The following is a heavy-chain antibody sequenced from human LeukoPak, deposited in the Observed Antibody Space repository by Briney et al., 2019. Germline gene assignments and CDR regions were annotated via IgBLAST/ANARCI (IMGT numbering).Heavy chain of an antibody. CDR1: GFTFSIYW. V-gene: IGHV3-7*05. J-gene: IGHJ4*02. CDR3: TRDPYSTKYFYY. D-gene: IGHD6-13*01. CDR2: IKQDGSEK. Sequence: GGSLRLSCAASGFTFSIYWMSWVRQAPGKGLEWVANIKQDGSEKYYVDSVKGRFTLSRDNAKNSLYLQMNSLRAEDTAVYYCTRDPYSTKYFYYWGQGTLVTVSS.